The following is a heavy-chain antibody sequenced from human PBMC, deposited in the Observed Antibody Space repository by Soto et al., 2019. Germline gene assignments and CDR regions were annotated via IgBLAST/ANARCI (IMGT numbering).Heavy chain of an antibody. Sequence: SETLSLTCTVSGDSMSGYYWSWFRQPPGKGLEWVGYIYYTGSTKYSPSLKSRVTVPIDTSKNHFSLILSSVTAADTAVYYCARRWGGTFDYWGQGTLVTVSS. CDR2: IYYTGST. V-gene: IGHV4-59*01. D-gene: IGHD2-21*01. J-gene: IGHJ4*02. CDR3: ARRWGGTFDY. CDR1: GDSMSGYY.